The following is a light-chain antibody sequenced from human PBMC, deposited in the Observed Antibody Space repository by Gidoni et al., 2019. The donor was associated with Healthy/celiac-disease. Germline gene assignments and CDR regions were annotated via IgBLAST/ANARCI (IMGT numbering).Light chain of an antibody. V-gene: IGKV1-39*01. CDR2: AAS. Sequence: DIQMTQSPSSLSASVGDRVTITCRASQSISSYLNWYQQKPGKAPKLLIYAASSLQRGVPSRFSGSGSGTDFTLTISSLQPEDFATYYCQQSYRMYTFGQGTKLEIK. CDR1: QSISSY. J-gene: IGKJ2*01. CDR3: QQSYRMYT.